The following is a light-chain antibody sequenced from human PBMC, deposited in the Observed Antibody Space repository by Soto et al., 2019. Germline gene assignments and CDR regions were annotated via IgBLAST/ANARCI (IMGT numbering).Light chain of an antibody. CDR1: SSDVGGSNH. J-gene: IGLJ1*01. CDR2: DIS. CDR3: SSYAGSSNV. Sequence: QSVLAQPRSVSGSPGQSVTISCTGTSSDVGGSNHVSWYQHHPGKAPKFMIYDISKRPSGVPDRFSGSKSGNTASLTISGLQAEDEADYYCSSYAGSSNVFGTGTKVTVL. V-gene: IGLV2-11*01.